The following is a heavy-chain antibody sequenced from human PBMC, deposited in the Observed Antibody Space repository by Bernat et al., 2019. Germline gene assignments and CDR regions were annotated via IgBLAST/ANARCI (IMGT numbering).Heavy chain of an antibody. J-gene: IGHJ4*02. D-gene: IGHD6-19*01. V-gene: IGHV1-18*04. CDR3: ARGAREWLIDY. CDR1: GYTFTSYG. CDR2: ISAYNGNT. Sequence: QVQLVQSGAEVKKPGASVKVSCKASGYTFTSYGISWGRQAPGQGLERMGWISAYNGNTNYAQKLQGRVTMTTDTSTSTTWLEMRGRGSGETAVYYCARGAREWLIDYWGQGTLVTVSA.